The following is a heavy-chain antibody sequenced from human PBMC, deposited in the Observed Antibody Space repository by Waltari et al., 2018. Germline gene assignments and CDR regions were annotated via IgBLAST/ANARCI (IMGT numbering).Heavy chain of an antibody. V-gene: IGHV3-15*01. Sequence: EVQLVESGGGLVKPGDSLRLSCVASGFPFANAWINWVRQAPGKVLEWVGRLKSKAEGGKTDYAAPVKGRFAISRDDSKDTAYLQMNSLKTEDTAMYFCTTEGGRTWPMYWGQGTLVTVSS. J-gene: IGHJ4*02. CDR2: LKSKAEGGKT. D-gene: IGHD2-2*01. CDR1: GFPFANAW. CDR3: TTEGGRTWPMY.